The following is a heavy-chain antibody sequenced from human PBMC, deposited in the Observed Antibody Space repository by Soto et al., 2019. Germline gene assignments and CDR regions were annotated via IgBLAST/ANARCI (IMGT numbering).Heavy chain of an antibody. J-gene: IGHJ1*01. CDR2: ISPDGGNQ. CDR3: ARENSRIAPRLFQH. CDR1: GFIFSDYA. V-gene: IGHV3-30-3*01. D-gene: IGHD6-6*01. Sequence: GGSLRLSCVASGFIFSDYAMHWARQAPGKGLVWVALISPDGGNQYYSESAKGRFTISRDHSKNTLYLQMNDLRPDDTALYYCARENSRIAPRLFQHWGHGSLVTVSS.